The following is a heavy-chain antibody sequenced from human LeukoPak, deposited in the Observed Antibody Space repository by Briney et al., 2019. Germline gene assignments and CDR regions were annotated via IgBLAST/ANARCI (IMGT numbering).Heavy chain of an antibody. D-gene: IGHD3-22*01. Sequence: SETLSLTCTVSGYFISSGYYWGWIRQPPGKGLEWIGSIYHSGSTYYNPSLKSRVTISIDTSKNQFSLKLSSVTAADTAVYYCASRSSSGYYSWGQGTLVTVSS. V-gene: IGHV4-38-2*02. J-gene: IGHJ4*02. CDR1: GYFISSGYY. CDR3: ASRSSSGYYS. CDR2: IYHSGST.